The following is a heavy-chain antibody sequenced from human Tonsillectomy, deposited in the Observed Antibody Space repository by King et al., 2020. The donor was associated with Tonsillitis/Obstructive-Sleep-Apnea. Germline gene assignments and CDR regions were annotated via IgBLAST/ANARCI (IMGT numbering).Heavy chain of an antibody. D-gene: IGHD3-3*01. V-gene: IGHV4-34*01. J-gene: IGHJ4*02. Sequence: VQLQQWGAGLLKPSETLSLTCAVYGGSFSGYYWSWIRQPPGKGLEWIGEINHSGSTNYNPSLKSRVTISVDTSKNQFSLKLSSVTAADTAVYYCARSSGLLEDFDYWGQGTLVTVSS. CDR1: GGSFSGYY. CDR3: ARSSGLLEDFDY. CDR2: INHSGST.